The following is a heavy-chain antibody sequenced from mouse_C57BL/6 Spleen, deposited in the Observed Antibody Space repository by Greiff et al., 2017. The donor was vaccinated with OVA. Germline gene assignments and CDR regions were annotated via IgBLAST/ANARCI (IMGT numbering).Heavy chain of an antibody. Sequence: EVQLQESGGDLVKPGGSLKLSCAASGFTFSSYGMSWVRQTPDKRLEWVATISSGGSYTYYPDSVKGRFTISRDNAKNTLYLQMSSLKSEDTAMYYCARPLYYGSSHWYFDVWGTGTTVTVSS. D-gene: IGHD1-1*01. V-gene: IGHV5-6*01. CDR3: ARPLYYGSSHWYFDV. CDR2: ISSGGSYT. J-gene: IGHJ1*03. CDR1: GFTFSSYG.